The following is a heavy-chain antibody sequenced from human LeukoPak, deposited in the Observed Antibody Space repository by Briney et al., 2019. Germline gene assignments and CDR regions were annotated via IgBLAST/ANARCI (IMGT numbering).Heavy chain of an antibody. CDR1: GFTFSSYA. V-gene: IGHV3-23*01. CDR3: AKDPGRYCSGGSCYSDY. D-gene: IGHD2-15*01. CDR2: ISSSGGST. Sequence: PGGSLRLSCAASGFTFSSYAMRWVRQAPGKGLEWVSSISSSGGSTYYADSVKGRFTISRDNSKNTLCLQMNSLRAEDTAVYYCAKDPGRYCSGGSCYSDYWGQGTLVTVSS. J-gene: IGHJ4*02.